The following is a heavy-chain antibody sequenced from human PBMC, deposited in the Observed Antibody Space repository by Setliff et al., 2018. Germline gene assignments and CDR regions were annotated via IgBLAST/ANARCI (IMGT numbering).Heavy chain of an antibody. CDR2: ISSSSSTI. V-gene: IGHV3-48*01. Sequence: GGSLRLSCAASGFTFSSYSMNWVRQAPGKGLEWVSYISSSSSTIYYADSVKGRFTISRDNSKNTLYLQMNSLRAEDTAVYYCAKSHSSWPIFIDYWGQGTLVTVSS. J-gene: IGHJ4*02. CDR1: GFTFSSYS. CDR3: AKSHSSWPIFIDY. D-gene: IGHD6-13*01.